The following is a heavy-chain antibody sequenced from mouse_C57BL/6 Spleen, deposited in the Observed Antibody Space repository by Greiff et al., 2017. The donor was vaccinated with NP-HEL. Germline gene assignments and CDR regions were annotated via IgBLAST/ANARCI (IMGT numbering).Heavy chain of an antibody. Sequence: VQLQQSGAELVRPGASVTLSCKASGYTFTDYEMHWVKQTPVHGLEWIGAIDPETGGTAYNQKFKGKAILTADKSSSTAYMELRSLTSEDSAVYYCTDGYYGSSLMEYWGQGTSVTVSS. CDR2: IDPETGGT. V-gene: IGHV1-15*01. CDR1: GYTFTDYE. CDR3: TDGYYGSSLMEY. D-gene: IGHD1-1*01. J-gene: IGHJ4*01.